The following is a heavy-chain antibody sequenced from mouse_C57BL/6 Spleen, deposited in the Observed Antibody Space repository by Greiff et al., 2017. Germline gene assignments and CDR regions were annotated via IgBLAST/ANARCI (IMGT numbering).Heavy chain of an antibody. Sequence: EVKLQESGPGLVKPSQSLSLTCSVTGYSITSGYYWNWIRQFPGNKLEWMGYISYDGSNNYNPSLKNRISITRDTSKNQFFLKLNSVTTEDTATYYCATLLFAYWGQGTLVTVSA. CDR3: ATLLFAY. CDR2: ISYDGSN. CDR1: GYSITSGYY. V-gene: IGHV3-6*01. J-gene: IGHJ3*01.